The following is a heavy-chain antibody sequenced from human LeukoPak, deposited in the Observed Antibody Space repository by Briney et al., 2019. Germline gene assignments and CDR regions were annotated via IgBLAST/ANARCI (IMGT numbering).Heavy chain of an antibody. CDR3: AKSRWLVRGYYFDY. D-gene: IGHD6-19*01. V-gene: IGHV3-23*01. Sequence: AGGSLRLSCAASGFTFSSYAMSWVRQAPGKGLEWVSAISGSGGSTYYADSVKGRFTISRDNSKNTLYLQMNSLRAEDTAVYYCAKSRWLVRGYYFDYWGQGTLVTVSS. CDR2: ISGSGGST. CDR1: GFTFSSYA. J-gene: IGHJ4*02.